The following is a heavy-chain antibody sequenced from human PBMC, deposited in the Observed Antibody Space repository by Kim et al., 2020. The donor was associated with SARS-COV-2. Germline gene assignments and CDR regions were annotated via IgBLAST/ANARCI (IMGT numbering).Heavy chain of an antibody. CDR2: VYRSGST. V-gene: IGHV4-34*01. J-gene: IGHJ6*02. CDR1: GGSFSDYY. Sequence: SETLSLTCVVNGGSFSDYYWTWIRQPPGKGLEWIGEVYRSGSTNYNPSLKSRVTMSVDTSKNQFSLKMNSVTAADTAVYYCARGDGTYYYHGVGVWCQGT. D-gene: IGHD1-26*01. CDR3: ARGDGTYYYHGVGV.